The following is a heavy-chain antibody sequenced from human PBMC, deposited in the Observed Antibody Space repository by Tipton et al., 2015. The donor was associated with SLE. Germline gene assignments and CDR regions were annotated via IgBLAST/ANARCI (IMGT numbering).Heavy chain of an antibody. CDR2: IYYSGST. J-gene: IGHJ6*02. CDR1: GGSISSGDYY. V-gene: IGHV4-30-4*08. Sequence: TLSLTCTVSGGSISSGDYYWSWIRQPPGKGLEWIGYIYYSGSTYYNPSLKSRVTIFVHTSKNQFSLNRSSVTAADTAVYYCARISSGWNYYYYGMDVWGQGATVTVSS. D-gene: IGHD6-19*01. CDR3: ARISSGWNYYYYGMDV.